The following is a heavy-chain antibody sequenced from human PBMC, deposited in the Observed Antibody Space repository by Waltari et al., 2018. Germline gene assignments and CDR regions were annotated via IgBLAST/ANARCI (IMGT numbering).Heavy chain of an antibody. CDR2: SYHSGGP. CDR1: GDSISSPTYY. D-gene: IGHD6-19*01. CDR3: ARGVAVGGNTHLDY. Sequence: QLQLQESGPGLVKPSETLSLTCTVSGDSISSPTYYWGWIRQPPGKGLEWIGASYHSGGPFYSPSLKSRVSISLDTSKSQFSLKLRSVTATDTAVYYCARGVAVGGNTHLDYWGQGALVTVSS. V-gene: IGHV4-39*07. J-gene: IGHJ4*02.